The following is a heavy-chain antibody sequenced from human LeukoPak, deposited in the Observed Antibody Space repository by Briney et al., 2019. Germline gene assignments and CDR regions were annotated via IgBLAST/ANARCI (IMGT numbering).Heavy chain of an antibody. D-gene: IGHD3-10*01. J-gene: IGHJ4*02. CDR1: GFTVSNNY. Sequence: GGSLRLSCAASGFTVSNNYMSWVRQDPGKELQWGSVTYRGGSTYYAATVKGRFTISSDNSKNTLYLQMNSLRADETAVYYCANMIWFGELLFDYWGQGTLVTVSS. CDR2: TYRGGST. V-gene: IGHV3-66*01. CDR3: ANMIWFGELLFDY.